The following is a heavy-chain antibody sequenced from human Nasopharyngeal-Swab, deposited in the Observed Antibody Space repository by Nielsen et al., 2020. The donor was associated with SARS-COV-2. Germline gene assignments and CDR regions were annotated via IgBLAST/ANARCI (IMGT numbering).Heavy chain of an antibody. CDR2: ISGSGGIT. CDR3: ARSWAVVTNFDY. J-gene: IGHJ4*02. Sequence: GESLKISCAASVFTFSSYAMSWVRQAPGKGLEWVSGISGSGGITYYADSVKGRFTISRDNSKNTLYLQMNSLRAEDTAVYYCARSWAVVTNFDYWGQGTLVTVSS. D-gene: IGHD4-23*01. V-gene: IGHV3-23*01. CDR1: VFTFSSYA.